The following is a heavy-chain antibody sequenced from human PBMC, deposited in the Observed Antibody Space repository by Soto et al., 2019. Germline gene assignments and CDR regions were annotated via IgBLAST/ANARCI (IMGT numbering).Heavy chain of an antibody. CDR3: ARTGGGMAARPLEY. CDR1: GYMFTTYG. V-gene: IGHV1-18*04. CDR2: ISAYNGNK. Sequence: QVQLVQSGGEEKKPGASVEVSCRTSGYMFTTYGMSWVRQAPGQGLEWMAWISAYNGNKKYAQKFQGRVTMTTDTSTSTVSMELRNLTSDDTGTYFCARTGGGMAARPLEYWGQGTLVTVSS. J-gene: IGHJ4*02. D-gene: IGHD6-6*01.